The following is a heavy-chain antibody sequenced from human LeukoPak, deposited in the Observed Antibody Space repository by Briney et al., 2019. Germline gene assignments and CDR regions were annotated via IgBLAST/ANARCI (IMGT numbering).Heavy chain of an antibody. V-gene: IGHV1-2*02. D-gene: IGHD3-10*01. J-gene: IGHJ3*02. Sequence: GASVKVSCKASGYTFTGYYMHWVRQAPGQGLEWMGWINPNSGGTNYAQKFQGRVTMTRDTSISTAYMELSRLRSDDTAVYYCARAGKLMITMVRGALALKKGFDIWGQGTMVTVSS. CDR2: INPNSGGT. CDR1: GYTFTGYY. CDR3: ARAGKLMITMVRGALALKKGFDI.